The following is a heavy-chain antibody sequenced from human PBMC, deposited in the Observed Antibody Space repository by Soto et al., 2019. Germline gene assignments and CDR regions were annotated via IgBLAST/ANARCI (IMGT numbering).Heavy chain of an antibody. J-gene: IGHJ4*02. Sequence: QVQLQESGPGLVKPSQTLSLTCTVSGGSISSGGYYWSWIRQHPGKGLEWIGYIYYSGSTYYNPSLKSRVTISVDTSKNQFSLKLSSVTVADTAVYYCARGRLGYCSGGSCYSGYYFDYWGQGTLVTVSS. V-gene: IGHV4-31*03. D-gene: IGHD2-15*01. CDR3: ARGRLGYCSGGSCYSGYYFDY. CDR1: GGSISSGGYY. CDR2: IYYSGST.